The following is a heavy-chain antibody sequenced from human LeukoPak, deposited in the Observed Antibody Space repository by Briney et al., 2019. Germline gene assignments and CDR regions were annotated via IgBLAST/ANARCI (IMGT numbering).Heavy chain of an antibody. CDR1: GGSISSSSYY. CDR3: ASWFGELFSWNWFDP. Sequence: KPSETLSLTCTVSGGSISSSSYYWGWIRQPPGKGLEWIGSIYYGGSTYYNPSLKSRVTISVDTSKNQFSLKLSSVTAADTAVYYCASWFGELFSWNWFDPWGQGTLVTVSS. V-gene: IGHV4-39*01. D-gene: IGHD3-10*01. J-gene: IGHJ5*02. CDR2: IYYGGST.